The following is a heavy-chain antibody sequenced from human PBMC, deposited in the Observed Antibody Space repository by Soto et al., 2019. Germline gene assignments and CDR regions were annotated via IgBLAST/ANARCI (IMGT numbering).Heavy chain of an antibody. CDR2: IYFSGSN. CDR1: GASIRSSDYY. V-gene: IGHV4-30-4*01. J-gene: IGHJ4*02. D-gene: IGHD4-17*01. CDR3: ARGLYGYYAFDH. Sequence: QVQLQESGPGLVKPSQTLSLTCAVSGASIRSSDYYWSWIRQPPGKGLEWIGYIYFSGSNYYNPSLKSQVTISEDTSNNHFSLRLSSVTAADTAVYYCARGLYGYYAFDHWGQGALVTVSS.